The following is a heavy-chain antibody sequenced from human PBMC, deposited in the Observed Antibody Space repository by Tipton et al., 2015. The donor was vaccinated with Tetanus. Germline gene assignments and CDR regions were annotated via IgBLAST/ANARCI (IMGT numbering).Heavy chain of an antibody. J-gene: IGHJ3*01. CDR2: IYYSGTT. D-gene: IGHD3-9*01. CDR3: ARRGALVSTSFDV. V-gene: IGHV4-30-4*01. Sequence: TLSLTCTVSSGSTDSGEFCWTWVRQPPGKGLEWIGYIYYSGTTYTNPSLKSRITISQDTSKNQISLMLASVTAADTAAYYCARRGALVSTSFDVWGQGTMVAAFS. CDR1: SGSTDSGEFC.